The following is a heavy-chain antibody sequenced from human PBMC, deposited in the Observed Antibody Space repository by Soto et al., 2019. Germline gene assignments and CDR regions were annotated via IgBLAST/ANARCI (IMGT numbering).Heavy chain of an antibody. D-gene: IGHD3-22*01. CDR2: IFHTGNT. CDR1: GGSISSRSW. CDR3: ARAVYYDTNAFDI. V-gene: IGHV4-4*02. J-gene: IGHJ3*02. Sequence: QVQVQESGPGLVKPSGTLSLTCAVSGGSISSRSWWSWVRQPPGKGLEWIGEIFHTGNTNYSPSLRDRVTISRDKSKNQVFLRLSSVTAADTAVYYCARAVYYDTNAFDIWGQGTMVIVSS.